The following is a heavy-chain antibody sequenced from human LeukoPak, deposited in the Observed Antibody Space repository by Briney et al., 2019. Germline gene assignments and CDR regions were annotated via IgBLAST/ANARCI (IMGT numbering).Heavy chain of an antibody. V-gene: IGHV3-21*01. CDR1: GFTFSNYN. CDR3: ARENTYSESYLTHFDY. D-gene: IGHD1-26*01. Sequence: GGSLRLSCAASGFTFSNYNLNWVRQAPGKGREWVSSISSSRSYIYYADSVKGRFTISRDNANNSLYLQMNHLRPEDTAVYYCARENTYSESYLTHFDYWGQGPLVTVSS. CDR2: ISSSRSYI. J-gene: IGHJ4*02.